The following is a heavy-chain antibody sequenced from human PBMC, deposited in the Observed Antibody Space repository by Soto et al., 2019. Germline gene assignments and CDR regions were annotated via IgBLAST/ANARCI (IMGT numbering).Heavy chain of an antibody. D-gene: IGHD6-13*01. V-gene: IGHV2-70*11. CDR3: ARIRFLEPRGIANYMDV. CDR2: IDWDDDK. CDR1: GFSLSTSGMC. J-gene: IGHJ6*03. Sequence: SGPTLVNPTQTLTLTCTFSGFSLSTSGMCVSWIRQPPGKALELLARIDWDDDKYYSTSLKTRLTISKDTSKNQVVLTMTKMDPVDTAKYYCARIRFLEPRGIANYMDVCGKGYTVTVSS.